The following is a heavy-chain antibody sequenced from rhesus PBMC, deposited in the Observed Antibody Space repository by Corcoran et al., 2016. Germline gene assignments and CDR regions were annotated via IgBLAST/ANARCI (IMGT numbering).Heavy chain of an antibody. D-gene: IGHD3-28*01. CDR3: ATITYFYGSGYQPGLDY. CDR2: IYGSSTST. V-gene: IGHV4S10*01. J-gene: IGHJ4*01. CDR1: GGSIRDSYR. Sequence: QVQLQESGPGVVKPSETLSLTCAVSGGSIRDSYRWSWIRQPPGQGLAWIGYIYGSSTSTNNNPSLKSRVTISKDTSKKQFSLKLSSVTAADTAVYYCATITYFYGSGYQPGLDYWGQGVLVTVSS.